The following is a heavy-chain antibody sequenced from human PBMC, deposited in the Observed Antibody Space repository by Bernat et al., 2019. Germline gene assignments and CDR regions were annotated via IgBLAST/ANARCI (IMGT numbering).Heavy chain of an antibody. J-gene: IGHJ4*02. Sequence: VQLVESGGGLVQPGGSLRLSCAASGFTFSRYDFHWVRQATGKGLEWVAVIWYDGSNKYYADSVKGRFTISRDNSKNTLYLQMNSLRAEDTAVYYCARDLAARGQKGEFDYWGQGTLVTVSS. CDR3: ARDLAARGQKGEFDY. CDR2: IWYDGSNK. CDR1: GFTFSRYD. V-gene: IGHV3-33*08. D-gene: IGHD6-6*01.